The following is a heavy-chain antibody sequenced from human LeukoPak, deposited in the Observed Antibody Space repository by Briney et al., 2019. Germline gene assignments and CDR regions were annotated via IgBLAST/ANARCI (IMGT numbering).Heavy chain of an antibody. CDR1: GGTFTSYT. D-gene: IGHD3-22*01. CDR2: IIPILGIA. J-gene: IGHJ4*02. CDR3: ARGPYYDSSGYVLDD. V-gene: IGHV1-69*02. Sequence: ASVKVSCKASGGTFTSYTISWERHAPGQGLEWMGRIIPILGIANYAQKFQGRVTIAADKSTSTAYMELSSLRSEDTAVYYCARGPYYDSSGYVLDDWGQGTLVTVSS.